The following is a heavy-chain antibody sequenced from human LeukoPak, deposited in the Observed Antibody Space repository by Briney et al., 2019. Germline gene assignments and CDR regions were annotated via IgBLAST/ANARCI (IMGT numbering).Heavy chain of an antibody. CDR1: GFTFSSYS. Sequence: GGSLRLSCAASGFTFSSYSMNWVRQAPGKGLEWVSSITSSSSYIYYADSVKGRFTISRDNAKNSLYLQINSLRAEDTAVYYCARGTQWLVHFYYWGQGTLVTVSS. CDR3: ARGTQWLVHFYY. J-gene: IGHJ4*02. CDR2: ITSSSSYI. V-gene: IGHV3-21*01. D-gene: IGHD6-19*01.